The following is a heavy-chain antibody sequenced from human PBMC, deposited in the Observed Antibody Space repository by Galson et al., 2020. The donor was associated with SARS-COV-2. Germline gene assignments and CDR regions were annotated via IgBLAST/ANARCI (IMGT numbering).Heavy chain of an antibody. Sequence: ASVKVSCKASGYTFTGYYMHWVRQAPGQGLEWMGWINPNSGGTNYAQKFQGRVTMTRDTSISTAYMELSRLRSDDTAVYYCASHTYYYDSSGYYYPYWGQGTLVTVSS. CDR1: GYTFTGYY. CDR3: ASHTYYYDSSGYYYPY. J-gene: IGHJ4*02. D-gene: IGHD3-22*01. V-gene: IGHV1-2*02. CDR2: INPNSGGT.